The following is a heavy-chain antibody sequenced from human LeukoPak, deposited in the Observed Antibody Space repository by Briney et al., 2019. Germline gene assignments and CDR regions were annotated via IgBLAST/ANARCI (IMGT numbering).Heavy chain of an antibody. J-gene: IGHJ6*02. V-gene: IGHV3-21*04. CDR3: ARTYCSSTSCYDTRYYYYGMDV. Sequence: PGGSLRLSCAASGFTFSSYSMNWVRQAPGKGLEWVSSISCSSSYIYYADSVKGRFTISRDNAKNSLYLQMNSLRAEDTAVYYCARTYCSSTSCYDTRYYYYGMDVWGQGTTVTVSS. CDR1: GFTFSSYS. D-gene: IGHD2-2*01. CDR2: ISCSSSYI.